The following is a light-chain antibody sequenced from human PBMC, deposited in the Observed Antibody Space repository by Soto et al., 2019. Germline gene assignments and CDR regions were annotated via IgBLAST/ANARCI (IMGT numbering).Light chain of an antibody. J-gene: IGKJ4*01. CDR3: QPYCSWPLT. V-gene: IGKV3-15*01. CDR1: QTVTNSL. Sequence: EIAMTQSPATLSVSPGERVTLSCRASQTVTNSLLAWYQQKPGQAPRLLIHGVSASATGVPARFSGSGSGAEFTLTISSLQSEDFAVYYCQPYCSWPLTFGGGTKVEIK. CDR2: GVS.